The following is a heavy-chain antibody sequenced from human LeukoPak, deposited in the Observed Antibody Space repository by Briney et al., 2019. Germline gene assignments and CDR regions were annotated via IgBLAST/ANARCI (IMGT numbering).Heavy chain of an antibody. CDR1: GGSISSRSYY. J-gene: IGHJ6*03. CDR2: IYTSGST. V-gene: IGHV4-61*02. Sequence: SETLSLTCTVSGGSISSRSYYWSWIRQPAGKGLEWIGRIYTSGSTNYNPSLKSRVTISVDTSKNQFSLKLSPVTAAVPAVYCWASGPDYYYPYMDIWGKGTTVTLSS. CDR3: ASGPDYYYPYMDI.